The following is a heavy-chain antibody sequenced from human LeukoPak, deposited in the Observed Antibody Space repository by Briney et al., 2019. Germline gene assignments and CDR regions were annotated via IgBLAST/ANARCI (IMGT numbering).Heavy chain of an antibody. D-gene: IGHD4-23*01. J-gene: IGHJ6*02. CDR1: GASITSISSNDYD. V-gene: IGHV4-39*02. CDR3: AREMGVVTAHGIDV. CDR2: IYYSGST. Sequence: SETRSLTGIVLGASITSISSNDYDWCWVHHPPGRGPARLVSIYYSGSTYYNPSLKSRVTISVDTSKNQFSLKLSSVTAADTALYYCAREMGVVTAHGIDVWGQGTTVTVSS.